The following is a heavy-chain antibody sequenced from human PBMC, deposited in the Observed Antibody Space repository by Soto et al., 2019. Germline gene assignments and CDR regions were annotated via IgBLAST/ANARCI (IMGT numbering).Heavy chain of an antibody. J-gene: IGHJ3*02. CDR1: RFTFSDYY. CDR2: ISSSGSTI. Sequence: SLRLSCATARFTFSDYYMSWIRHAAWKGLEWVSYISSSGSTIYYADSVKGRFTISRDNAKNSLYLQMNRLRAEDTAVYSCAREKYYYDSTPSTGAFDIWGQGTMVTVSS. V-gene: IGHV3-11*01. D-gene: IGHD3-22*01. CDR3: AREKYYYDSTPSTGAFDI.